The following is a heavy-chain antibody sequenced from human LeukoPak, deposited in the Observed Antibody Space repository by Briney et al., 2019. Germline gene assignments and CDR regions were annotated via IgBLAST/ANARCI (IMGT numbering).Heavy chain of an antibody. CDR2: ISSSGSTI. J-gene: IGHJ4*01. Sequence: KSGGSLRLSCAASGFTFSSYEMNWVRQAPGKGLEWVSYISSSGSTIYYADSVKGRFTISRDNSKNTLYLQMNSLRAEDAAVYFCAKAPVTSCRGAYCYPFDSWGQGTLVTVSS. V-gene: IGHV3-48*03. CDR1: GFTFSSYE. D-gene: IGHD2-21*01. CDR3: AKAPVTSCRGAYCYPFDS.